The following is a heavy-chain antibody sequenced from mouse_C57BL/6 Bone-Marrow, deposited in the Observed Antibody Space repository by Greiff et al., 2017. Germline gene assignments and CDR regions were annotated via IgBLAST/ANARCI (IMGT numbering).Heavy chain of an antibody. J-gene: IGHJ4*01. V-gene: IGHV3-8*01. D-gene: IGHD2-4*01. Sequence: EVHLVESGPGLAKPSQTLSLTCSVTGYSITSYYWNWIRKFPGNKLEYMGYISYSGSTYYNPSLNSRISITRDTSKNKYYLQLNSVTTEDTATDYCARRGDYGEWYYAMDYWGQGTSVTVSS. CDR2: ISYSGST. CDR3: ARRGDYGEWYYAMDY. CDR1: GYSITSYY.